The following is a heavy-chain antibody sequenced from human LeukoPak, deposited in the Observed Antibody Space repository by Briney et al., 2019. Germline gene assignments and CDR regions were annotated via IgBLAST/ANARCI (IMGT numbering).Heavy chain of an antibody. D-gene: IGHD5-12*01. CDR1: GYTFTGYY. Sequence: ASGKVSCKASGYTFTGYYMHWVRQGPGQGLEWMGWINPNSGGTNYAQKFQGRVTMTRDTSISTAYMELSRLRSDDTAVYYCARSGWDIVATNPTAWGQGTLVTVSS. CDR3: ARSGWDIVATNPTA. V-gene: IGHV1-2*02. J-gene: IGHJ5*02. CDR2: INPNSGGT.